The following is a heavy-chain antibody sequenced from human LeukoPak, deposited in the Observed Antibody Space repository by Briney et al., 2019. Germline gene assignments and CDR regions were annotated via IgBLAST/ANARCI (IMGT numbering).Heavy chain of an antibody. Sequence: GASVKVSCKASGYMFINYDNNWVRQAAGQGLEWMAWMTPKTGNSGSAQKFQGRVTLTRDTSTDTAYMELSNLRSEDTAIYYCARKTCTSTSCLHPWGQGTLVTVSS. D-gene: IGHD2-2*01. CDR2: MTPKTGNS. CDR1: GYMFINYD. J-gene: IGHJ5*02. V-gene: IGHV1-8*01. CDR3: ARKTCTSTSCLHP.